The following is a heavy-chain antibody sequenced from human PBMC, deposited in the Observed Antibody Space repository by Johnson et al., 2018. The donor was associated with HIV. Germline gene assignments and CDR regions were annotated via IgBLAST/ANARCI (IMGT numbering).Heavy chain of an antibody. CDR1: GFTFSSYA. J-gene: IGHJ3*02. D-gene: IGHD6-13*01. CDR2: ISYDGSNK. Sequence: GVVQPGRSLRLSCAASGFTFSSYAMHWVRQAPGKGLEWVAVISYDGSNKYYADSVKGRFTISRDNSKNTLYLQMNSLRAEDTAVYYCASKAAGTMHAFDIWGQGTMVTVSS. V-gene: IGHV3-30*04. CDR3: ASKAAGTMHAFDI.